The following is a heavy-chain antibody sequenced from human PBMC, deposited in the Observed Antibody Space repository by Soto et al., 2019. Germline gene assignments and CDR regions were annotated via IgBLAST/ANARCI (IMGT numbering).Heavy chain of an antibody. CDR3: ARGTIGEYMDV. CDR2: IGTAGDT. D-gene: IGHD3-10*01. J-gene: IGHJ6*02. Sequence: GGSLRLSCAASGFTFSSYDMHWVRQATGKGLEWVSAIGTAGDTYHPGSVKGRFTISRENAKNSLYLQMNSLRAEDTAVYYCARGTIGEYMDVWGQGTTVTVSS. V-gene: IGHV3-13*01. CDR1: GFTFSSYD.